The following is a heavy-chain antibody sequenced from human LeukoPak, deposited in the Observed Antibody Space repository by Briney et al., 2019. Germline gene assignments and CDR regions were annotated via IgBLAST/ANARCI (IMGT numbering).Heavy chain of an antibody. Sequence: GGSLRLSCAASGFTFSSYWMSWVRQAPGKGLEWVANIKQDGSEKYYVDFVKGRFTISRDNAKNSLYLQMNSLRAEDTAVYYCARDWVGYYYYGMDVWGQGTTVTVSS. CDR3: ARDWVGYYYYGMDV. CDR1: GFTFSSYW. D-gene: IGHD1-26*01. J-gene: IGHJ6*02. V-gene: IGHV3-7*01. CDR2: IKQDGSEK.